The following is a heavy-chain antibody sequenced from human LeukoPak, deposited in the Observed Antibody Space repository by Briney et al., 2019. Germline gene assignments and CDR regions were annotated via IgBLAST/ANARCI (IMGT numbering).Heavy chain of an antibody. Sequence: GASVKVSCKASGYTFTSYGISWVRQAPGQGLEWMGWISAYNGNTNYAQKLQGRVTMTTDTSTSTAYMELRSLRSDDTAVYYCARDGYNWNYRQHNWFDPWGQGTLVTVSS. V-gene: IGHV1-18*01. J-gene: IGHJ5*02. CDR1: GYTFTSYG. D-gene: IGHD1-7*01. CDR3: ARDGYNWNYRQHNWFDP. CDR2: ISAYNGNT.